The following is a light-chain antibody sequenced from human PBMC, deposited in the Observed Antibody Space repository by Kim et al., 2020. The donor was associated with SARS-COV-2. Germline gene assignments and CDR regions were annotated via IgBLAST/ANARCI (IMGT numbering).Light chain of an antibody. CDR1: ESVSGNS. J-gene: IGKJ4*01. Sequence: LSPGETATLACRASESVSGNSLAWYQQKPGQPPRLVIYGASSRATGIPDRFWGSGSGTDFTLTITRLEPEDFAVYYCQQYVTSPLTFGEGTKLEIK. CDR2: GAS. CDR3: QQYVTSPLT. V-gene: IGKV3-20*01.